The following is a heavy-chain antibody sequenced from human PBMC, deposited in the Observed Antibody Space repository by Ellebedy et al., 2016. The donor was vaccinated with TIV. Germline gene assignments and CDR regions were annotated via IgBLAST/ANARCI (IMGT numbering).Heavy chain of an antibody. CDR3: ARVPYGYGLA. CDR1: GFTFSDYS. CDR2: VSYDGSNK. V-gene: IGHV3-30-3*01. J-gene: IGHJ4*02. Sequence: PGGSLRLSCAASGFTFSDYSMHWVRQAPGEGLEWAAVVSYDGSNKYYADSVKGRFTISRDNSKNTLYLQMNSLRAEDTAVYYCARVPYGYGLAWGQGTLVTISS. D-gene: IGHD5-18*01.